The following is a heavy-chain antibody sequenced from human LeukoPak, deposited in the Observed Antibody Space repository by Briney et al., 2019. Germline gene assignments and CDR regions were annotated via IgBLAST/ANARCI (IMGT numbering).Heavy chain of an antibody. D-gene: IGHD3-22*01. CDR3: ASLYYYDSGGRNY. Sequence: GGSLRLSCAASGFTVSSNYMSWVRQAPGKGLEWVSVIYSGGSTYYADSVKGRFTISRDNSKNTLYLQMNSLRAEDTAVYYCASLYYYDSGGRNYWGQGTLVTVSS. J-gene: IGHJ4*02. CDR1: GFTVSSNY. V-gene: IGHV3-66*01. CDR2: IYSGGST.